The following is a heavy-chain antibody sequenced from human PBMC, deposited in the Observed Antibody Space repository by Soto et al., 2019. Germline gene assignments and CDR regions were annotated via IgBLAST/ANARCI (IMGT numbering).Heavy chain of an antibody. D-gene: IGHD1-26*01. CDR3: ARGPYSRGVGATNPSN. CDR2: INRGGGT. V-gene: IGHV4-34*01. J-gene: IGHJ4*02. Sequence: SETLSLTCAVYGGSFSDDYWTWIRQPPGRGLEWIGEINRGGGTIYNPSLESRVTISADTSKNQFSLKLTSVTAADTAVYYCARGPYSRGVGATNPSNWGQGTLVTVSS. CDR1: GGSFSDDY.